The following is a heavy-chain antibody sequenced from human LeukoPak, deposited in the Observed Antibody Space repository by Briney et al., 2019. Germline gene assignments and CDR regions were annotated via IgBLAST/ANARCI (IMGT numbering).Heavy chain of an antibody. D-gene: IGHD5-18*01. CDR1: GGSFSGYY. Sequence: KPSETLSLTCAVYGGSFSGYYWSWVRQPPGKELEWIGEINHSGSTNYNPSLKSRVTISVDTSKNQFSLKLSSVTAADTAVYYCASSRGYSYGSLVFGYRRDYWGQGTLVTVSS. V-gene: IGHV4-34*01. J-gene: IGHJ4*02. CDR2: INHSGST. CDR3: ASSRGYSYGSLVFGYRRDY.